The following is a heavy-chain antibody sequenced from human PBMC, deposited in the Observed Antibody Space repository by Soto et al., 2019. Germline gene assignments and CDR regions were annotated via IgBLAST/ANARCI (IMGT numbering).Heavy chain of an antibody. D-gene: IGHD1-1*01. V-gene: IGHV4-59*08. CDR3: ARRHNESYYFDY. Sequence: SETLSLTCTVSGGSISSYYWSWIRQPPGKGLEWIGYIYYSGSTNYNPSLKSRVTISVDTSKNQFSLKLSSVTAADTAVYYCARRHNESYYFDYWGQGTLVTVSS. CDR1: GGSISSYY. CDR2: IYYSGST. J-gene: IGHJ4*02.